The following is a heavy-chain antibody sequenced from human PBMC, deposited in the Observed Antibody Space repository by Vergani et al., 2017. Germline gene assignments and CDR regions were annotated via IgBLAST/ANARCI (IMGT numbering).Heavy chain of an antibody. CDR2: IYWNDDK. D-gene: IGHD6-6*01. V-gene: IGHV2-5*01. Sequence: QITLKESGPTLVKPTQTLTLTCTFSGFSLSTSGVGVGWIRQPPGKALEWLALIYWNDDKRYSPSLKSRLTITKDTSKNQVVLTMTNMDPVDTATYYCARTYSSSPRKDAFDIWGQGTMVTVSS. CDR1: GFSLSTSGVG. CDR3: ARTYSSSPRKDAFDI. J-gene: IGHJ3*02.